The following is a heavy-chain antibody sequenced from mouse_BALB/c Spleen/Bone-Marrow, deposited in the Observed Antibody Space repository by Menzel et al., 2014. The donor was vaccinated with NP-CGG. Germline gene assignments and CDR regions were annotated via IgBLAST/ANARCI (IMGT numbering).Heavy chain of an antibody. D-gene: IGHD3-2*01. J-gene: IGHJ2*01. CDR1: GYAFTNYL. Sequence: QVQLQQSGAELVRPGTSVKVSCKASGYAFTNYLIEWVKQRPGQGLEWIGVINPGSGGANYNEKFKGKATLTADKSSSTAYMQLSSLTSDDSAVYFCAREWTARAVDYWGQDTTLTVSS. CDR3: AREWTARAVDY. CDR2: INPGSGGA. V-gene: IGHV1-54*01.